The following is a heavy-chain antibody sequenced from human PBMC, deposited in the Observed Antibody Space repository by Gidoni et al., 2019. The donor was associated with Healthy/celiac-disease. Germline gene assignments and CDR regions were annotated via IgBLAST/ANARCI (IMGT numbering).Heavy chain of an antibody. V-gene: IGHV1-69*08. Sequence: QVQLVQSGAEVKQPGSSVKVSCKASGGTFSSYTISWVRQAPGQGLEWMGRIIPILGIANYAQKFQGRVTITADKSTSTAYMELSSLRSEDTAVYYCARDADSSGTFDYWGQGTLVTVSS. J-gene: IGHJ4*02. D-gene: IGHD3-22*01. CDR1: GGTFSSYT. CDR2: IIPILGIA. CDR3: ARDADSSGTFDY.